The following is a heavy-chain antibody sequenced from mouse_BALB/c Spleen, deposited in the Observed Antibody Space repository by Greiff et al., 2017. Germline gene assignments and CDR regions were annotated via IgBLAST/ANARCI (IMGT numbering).Heavy chain of an antibody. CDR3: TWRAYGSYDYDWFAY. Sequence: EVKVEESGGGLVQPGGSMKLSCVASGFTFSNYWMNWVRQSPEKGLEWVAEIRLKSNNYATHYAESVKGRFTISRDDSKSSVYLQMNNLRAEDTGIYYCTWRAYGSYDYDWFAYWGQGTLVTVSA. J-gene: IGHJ3*01. CDR2: IRLKSNNYAT. D-gene: IGHD2-4*01. V-gene: IGHV6-6*02. CDR1: GFTFSNYW.